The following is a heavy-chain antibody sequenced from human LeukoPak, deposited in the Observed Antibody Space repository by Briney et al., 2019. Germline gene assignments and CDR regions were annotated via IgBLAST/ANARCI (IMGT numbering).Heavy chain of an antibody. CDR3: ARVSGYCSSTSCPPDDAFDI. CDR2: INPNSGGT. Sequence: APVNVSFKASGYTFTGYYMHWVRQAPGQGLEWMGWINPNSGGTNYAQKFQGWVTMTRDTSISTAYMELSRLRSDDTAVYYCARVSGYCSSTSCPPDDAFDIWGRGTMVTVSS. J-gene: IGHJ3*02. CDR1: GYTFTGYY. V-gene: IGHV1-2*04. D-gene: IGHD2-2*01.